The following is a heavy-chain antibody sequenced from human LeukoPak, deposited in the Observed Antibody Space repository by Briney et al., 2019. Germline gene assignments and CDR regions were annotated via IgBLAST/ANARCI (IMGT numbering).Heavy chain of an antibody. CDR2: IYPGDSDT. V-gene: IGHV5-51*01. J-gene: IGHJ4*02. D-gene: IGHD5-12*01. Sequence: GESLKISCKGSGYSFTSYWIGWVRQMPGKGLEWMGIIYPGDSDTRYSPFFQGQVTISADKSISTAYLQWSSLKASDTAMYYCARQNGVATDPPFFDYWGQGTLVTVSS. CDR3: ARQNGVATDPPFFDY. CDR1: GYSFTSYW.